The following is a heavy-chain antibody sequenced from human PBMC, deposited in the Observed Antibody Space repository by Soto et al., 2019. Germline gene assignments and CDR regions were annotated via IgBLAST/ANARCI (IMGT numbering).Heavy chain of an antibody. CDR1: GGTFSSYA. CDR3: ARKSGTMVRGVIVDYYYGMDV. CDR2: IIPIFGTA. D-gene: IGHD3-10*01. Sequence: QVQLVQSGAEVKKPGSSVKVSCKASGGTFSSYAISWVRQAPGQGLEWMGGIIPIFGTANYAQKFQGRVTITAGESTSTAYMELSSLRSEDKAVYYCARKSGTMVRGVIVDYYYGMDVWGQGTTVTVSS. V-gene: IGHV1-69*01. J-gene: IGHJ6*02.